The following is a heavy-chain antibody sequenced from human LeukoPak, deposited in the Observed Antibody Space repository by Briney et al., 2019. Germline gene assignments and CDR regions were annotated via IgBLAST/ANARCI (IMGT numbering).Heavy chain of an antibody. CDR2: IDTDGRTT. CDR1: GFTFSSFW. J-gene: IGHJ4*02. V-gene: IGHV3-74*01. D-gene: IGHD5-18*01. CDR3: ATLNSFGHDY. Sequence: AGSLRLSCAASGFTFSSFWMHWVRQPPGKGLVWVSRIDTDGRTTTYADSVKDRFTISRDNARNTVYLQINSLRAEDTAVYYCATLNSFGHDYWGQGILVTVSS.